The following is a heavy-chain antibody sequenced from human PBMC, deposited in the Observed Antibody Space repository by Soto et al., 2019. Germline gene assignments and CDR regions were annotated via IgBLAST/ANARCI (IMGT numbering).Heavy chain of an antibody. J-gene: IGHJ4*02. CDR2: ISASGGST. V-gene: IGHV3-23*01. Sequence: EVQLLESGGGLVQPGGSLRLSCAASGFTFSNCAMGWVRQAPGKGLEWVSGISASGGSTYYADSVKGRFTISRDNSKXXXXXXXXXXXXXXXXXXXXXXXXXXXXXXXFDYWGQGTLVTVSS. CDR1: GFTFSNCA. CDR3: XXXXXXXXXXXFDY.